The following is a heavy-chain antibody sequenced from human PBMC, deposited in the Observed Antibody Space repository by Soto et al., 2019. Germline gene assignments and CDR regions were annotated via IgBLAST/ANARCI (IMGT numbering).Heavy chain of an antibody. V-gene: IGHV4-30-4*01. CDR2: IFSSGTT. J-gene: IGHJ3*02. CDR3: ARDSLFYYDSSGYSPHDAFDI. CDR1: GDSIGSGNKY. D-gene: IGHD3-22*01. Sequence: SETLSLTCTVSGDSIGSGNKYWSWIRQAPGKGLEWIGYIFSSGTTYYNPSLKSRLTISVDTSKNQFSLKLSSVTAADTAVYYCARDSLFYYDSSGYSPHDAFDIWGQGTMVTVSS.